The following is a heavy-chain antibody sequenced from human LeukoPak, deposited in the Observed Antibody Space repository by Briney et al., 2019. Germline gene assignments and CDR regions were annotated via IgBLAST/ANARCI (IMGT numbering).Heavy chain of an antibody. D-gene: IGHD3-22*01. Sequence: SETLSLTCAVYGGSFSGYYWSWIRQPPGKGLEWFGEINHSGSTNYNPSLKSRVTISVDTSKNQFSLKLSSVTAADTAVYYCARERIHDSSGYYLYAFDIWGQGTMVTVSS. CDR1: GGSFSGYY. V-gene: IGHV4-34*01. CDR2: INHSGST. CDR3: ARERIHDSSGYYLYAFDI. J-gene: IGHJ3*02.